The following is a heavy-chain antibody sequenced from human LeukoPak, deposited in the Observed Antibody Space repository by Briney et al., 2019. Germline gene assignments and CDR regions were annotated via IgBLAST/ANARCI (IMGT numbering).Heavy chain of an antibody. Sequence: GSLRLSCAASGFTFSTSWMTWVRQAPGKGLEWVSVISGSGGATYYADSVKGRFTISRDNSMTTLYLQMNSLRAEDTAVYYCAKMYSTSTHGMDVWGQGTTVTVS. CDR1: GFTFSTSW. V-gene: IGHV3-23*01. D-gene: IGHD6-6*01. CDR3: AKMYSTSTHGMDV. CDR2: ISGSGGAT. J-gene: IGHJ6*02.